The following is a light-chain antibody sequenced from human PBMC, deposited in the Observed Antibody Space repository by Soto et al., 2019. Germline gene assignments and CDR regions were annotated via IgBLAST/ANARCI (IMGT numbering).Light chain of an antibody. CDR2: DAS. CDR3: QQYNDYLTCT. Sequence: DIQMTQSPSTLSASVAARVTITCRASQSISRWLAWFQQKPGKAPRILIFDASTLERGVPSRFSGCGSGTEFTLTISSLQPDDFATYYCQQYNDYLTCTFGQGTKVEIK. V-gene: IGKV1-5*01. J-gene: IGKJ1*01. CDR1: QSISRW.